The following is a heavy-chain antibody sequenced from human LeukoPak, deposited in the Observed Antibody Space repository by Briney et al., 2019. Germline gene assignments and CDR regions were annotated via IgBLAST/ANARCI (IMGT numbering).Heavy chain of an antibody. CDR2: IKSKTVGGKT. CDR3: PREAKGAFDT. J-gene: IGHJ3*02. CDR1: GVNFSNAW. Sequence: GGAFRLPRAASGVNFSNAWLRLVGPDPRKGPGMDGRIKSKTVGGKTDYAAPVKGSFTISRDDSKNTLYLQMNSLKTEDTAVYYCPREAKGAFDTWGQGTMVTVSS. V-gene: IGHV3-15*01.